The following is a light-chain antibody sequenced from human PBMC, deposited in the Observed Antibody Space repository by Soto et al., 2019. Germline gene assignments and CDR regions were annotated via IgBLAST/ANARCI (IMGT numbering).Light chain of an antibody. CDR1: ESIRSW. Sequence: DIQMTQSPSTLSSSVGDRVTITCRASESIRSWLAWYQQKPGKDPRLLIYRASALESGVPSRFSGGNSGTEFTLTISSLQPDDFATYYCQQYYTYPWSFGPGTKVEIK. CDR2: RAS. J-gene: IGKJ1*01. V-gene: IGKV1-5*03. CDR3: QQYYTYPWS.